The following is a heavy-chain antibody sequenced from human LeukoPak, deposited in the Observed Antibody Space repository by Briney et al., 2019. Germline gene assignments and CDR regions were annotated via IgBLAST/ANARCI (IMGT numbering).Heavy chain of an antibody. Sequence: SETLSLTCTVSGGSISNYYWSWIRQPAGKGLEWIGRIYTGGSTNYNPSLKSRVTMSVDTSKNQFSLKVSSVTAADTAVYYCARGMTQGYYYYYYYMDVWGKGTTVTVSS. CDR1: GGSISNYY. V-gene: IGHV4-4*07. CDR2: IYTGGST. J-gene: IGHJ6*03. CDR3: ARGMTQGYYYYYYYMDV.